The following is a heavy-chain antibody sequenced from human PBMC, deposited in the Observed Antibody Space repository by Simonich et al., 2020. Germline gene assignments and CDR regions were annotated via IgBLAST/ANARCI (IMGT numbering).Heavy chain of an antibody. V-gene: IGHV4-39*01. CDR1: GGSISSSSYY. CDR2: IYYIGCT. Sequence: QLQLQESGPGLVKPSETLSLTCTVPGGSISSSSYYWGWIRQPPGKELEWIGSIYYIGCTYYNPSLKSRVTISVDTSKNQFSLKLSYVTAADTAVYYCARHAGFAFDIWGQGTMVTVSS. J-gene: IGHJ3*02. CDR3: ARHAGFAFDI. D-gene: IGHD3-9*01.